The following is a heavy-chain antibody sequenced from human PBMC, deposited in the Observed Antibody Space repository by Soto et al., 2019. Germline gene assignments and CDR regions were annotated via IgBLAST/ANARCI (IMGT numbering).Heavy chain of an antibody. D-gene: IGHD2-2*01. J-gene: IGHJ6*02. CDR2: IIPIFGTA. V-gene: IGHV1-69*06. Sequence: WASVKVSCKASGGTFSSYAISWVRQAPGQGLEWMGGIIPIFGTANYAQKFQGRVTITADKSTSTAYMELSSLRSEDTAVYYCARVGSSTSCYDCYYYYGMDAWGQGTTVTVS. CDR1: GGTFSSYA. CDR3: ARVGSSTSCYDCYYYYGMDA.